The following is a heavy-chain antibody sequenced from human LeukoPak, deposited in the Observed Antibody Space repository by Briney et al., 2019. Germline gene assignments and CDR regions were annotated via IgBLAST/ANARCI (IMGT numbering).Heavy chain of an antibody. CDR2: IYYSGST. Sequence: PSETLSLTCTVSSGSISSYYWSWIRQPPGKGLEWIGYIYYSGSTNYNPSLKSRVTISVDTSKNQFSLKLSSVTAADTAVYYCARISRDGFIDYWGQGTLVTVSS. D-gene: IGHD5-24*01. CDR1: SGSISSYY. V-gene: IGHV4-59*08. J-gene: IGHJ4*02. CDR3: ARISRDGFIDY.